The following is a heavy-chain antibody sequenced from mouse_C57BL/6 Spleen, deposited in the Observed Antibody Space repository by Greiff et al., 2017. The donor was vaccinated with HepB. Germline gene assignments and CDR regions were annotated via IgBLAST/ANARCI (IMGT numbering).Heavy chain of an antibody. CDR2: ISYDGSN. CDR1: GYSITSGYY. CDR3: ARVHYYGSNWYFDV. J-gene: IGHJ1*03. V-gene: IGHV3-6*01. Sequence: EVQLMESGPGLVKPSQSLSLTCSVTGYSITSGYYWNWIRQFPGNKLEWMGYISYDGSNNYNPSLKNRISITRDTSKNQFFLKLNSVTTEDTATYYCARVHYYGSNWYFDVWGTGTTVTVSS. D-gene: IGHD1-1*01.